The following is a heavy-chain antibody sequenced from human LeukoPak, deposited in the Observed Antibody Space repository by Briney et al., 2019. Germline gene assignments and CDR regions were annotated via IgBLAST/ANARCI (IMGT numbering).Heavy chain of an antibody. CDR2: IIPIFGTA. J-gene: IGHJ4*02. Sequence: VKVSWKASGDTFSSYAISWVRQAPGQGLEWMGGIIPIFGTANYAQKFQGRVTITADESTSTAYMELSSLRSEDTAVYYCARDLSASVADFDYWGQGTLVTVSS. CDR1: GDTFSSYA. V-gene: IGHV1-69*01. D-gene: IGHD6-19*01. CDR3: ARDLSASVADFDY.